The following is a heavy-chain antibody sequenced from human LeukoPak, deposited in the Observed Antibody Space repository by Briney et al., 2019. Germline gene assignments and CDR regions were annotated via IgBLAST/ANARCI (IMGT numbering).Heavy chain of an antibody. CDR1: GGSFSGYY. V-gene: IGHV4-34*01. D-gene: IGHD2-15*01. J-gene: IGHJ4*02. CDR3: ARGSLYCSGGSCYSGYFDY. CDR2: INHSGST. Sequence: SETPSLTCAVYGGSFSGYYWSWIRQPPGKGLEWIGEINHSGSTSYNPSLKSRVTISVDASKNQFSLKLSSVTAADTAVYYCARGSLYCSGGSCYSGYFDYWGQGTLVTVSS.